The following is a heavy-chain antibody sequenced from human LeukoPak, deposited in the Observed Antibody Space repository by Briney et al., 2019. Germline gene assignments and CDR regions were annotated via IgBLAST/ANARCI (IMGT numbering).Heavy chain of an antibody. CDR3: AKGSYYDSSGSFYFDY. V-gene: IGHV3-23*01. Sequence: GGSLRLSCAASGFTFSNYAMSWVRQAPGKGLEWVSAIGAGGSTYYTDSVKGRFTISRDNSKNTLYVQVNSQGTEDTAAYYCAKGSYYDSSGSFYFDYWGQGTLVTVSS. CDR2: IGAGGST. CDR1: GFTFSNYA. J-gene: IGHJ4*02. D-gene: IGHD3-22*01.